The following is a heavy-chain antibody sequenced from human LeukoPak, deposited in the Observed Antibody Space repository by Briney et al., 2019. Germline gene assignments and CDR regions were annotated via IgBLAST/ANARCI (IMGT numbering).Heavy chain of an antibody. CDR3: AKDRDDSSGFYHDY. D-gene: IGHD3-22*01. CDR1: GFTFSNSA. CDR2: ISGSGGSI. V-gene: IGHV3-23*01. J-gene: IGHJ4*02. Sequence: GGSLRLSCAASGFTFSNSAMSWVRQAPGKGLAWVSSISGSGGSIYYADSVKGRFTISRDNSKNILYLQMNSLRAEDTAVYYCAKDRDDSSGFYHDYWGQGTLLTVSS.